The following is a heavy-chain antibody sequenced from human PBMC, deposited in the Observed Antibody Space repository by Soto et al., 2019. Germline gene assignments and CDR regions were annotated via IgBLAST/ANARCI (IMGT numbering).Heavy chain of an antibody. V-gene: IGHV3-30*18. J-gene: IGHJ4*02. CDR1: GFSFSSYG. Sequence: QVQLVDSGGGVVQPGRSLRLSCAASGFSFSSYGMHWVRQAPGKGLEWVAVTSHDGSNKYYADSVKGRFTISRDNSNNMMYLQMNSLRVEDTAVYYCAKGPLAVAGIGVYLDYWGQGTLVTVSS. CDR2: TSHDGSNK. D-gene: IGHD6-19*01. CDR3: AKGPLAVAGIGVYLDY.